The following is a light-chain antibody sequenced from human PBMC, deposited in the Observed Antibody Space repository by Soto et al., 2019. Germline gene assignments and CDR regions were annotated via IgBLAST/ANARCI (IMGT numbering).Light chain of an antibody. V-gene: IGLV2-23*02. CDR3: CSYAGSNTWV. J-gene: IGLJ3*02. CDR1: SSDVGSYNL. CDR2: EVS. Sequence: QSVLTQPASVSGSPGQSITISCTGTSSDVGSYNLVSWYQQHPGKAPKLLIYEVSKRPSGVSNRYSGSKSGNTASLTISGLQTEDEADYYWCSYAGSNTWVFGGGTKLTVL.